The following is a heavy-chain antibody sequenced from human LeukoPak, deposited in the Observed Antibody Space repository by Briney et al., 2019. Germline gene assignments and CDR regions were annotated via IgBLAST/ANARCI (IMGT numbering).Heavy chain of an antibody. J-gene: IGHJ6*03. CDR1: GGTFSSYA. V-gene: IGHV1-69*05. Sequence: ASVKVSCKASGGTFSSYAISWVRQAPGQGLEWMGGIIPIFGTANYAQKLQGRVTMTRDTSTSTVYMELSSLRSEDTAVYYCARAYCSSTSCPKYYYYMDVWGKGTTVTVSS. CDR2: IIPIFGTA. CDR3: ARAYCSSTSCPKYYYYMDV. D-gene: IGHD2-2*01.